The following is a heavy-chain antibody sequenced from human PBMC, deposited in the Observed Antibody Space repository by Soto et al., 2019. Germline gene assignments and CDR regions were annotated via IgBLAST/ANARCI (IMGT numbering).Heavy chain of an antibody. J-gene: IGHJ2*01. Sequence: QVQLVQSGAEVKEPGASVKVSCKTSSYTFTSRDIYWVRQAPGQGLEWMGWISPYNGNTNYVQSLQGRVTLTTDTSTITAYMELRNLRSDDTAVYYCGREAGDYDWNFDLWGRGTPVTVSS. CDR1: SYTFTSRD. D-gene: IGHD4-17*01. CDR2: ISPYNGNT. CDR3: GREAGDYDWNFDL. V-gene: IGHV1-18*01.